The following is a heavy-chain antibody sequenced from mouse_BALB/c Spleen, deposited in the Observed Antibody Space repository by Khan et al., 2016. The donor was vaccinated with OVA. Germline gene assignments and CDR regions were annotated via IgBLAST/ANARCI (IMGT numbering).Heavy chain of an antibody. Sequence: EVQLKESGPGLVKPSQSLSLTCTVTGYSITSDYAWNWIRQFPGNKLEWMGYISSTGSTSYNPSLKSRISITRDTSKNPFFLHLNSVTTEDTATYYCARSIYYSDSYAMDYWGQGTSVTVSS. J-gene: IGHJ4*01. D-gene: IGHD2-13*01. CDR3: ARSIYYSDSYAMDY. CDR1: GYSITSDYA. CDR2: ISSTGST. V-gene: IGHV3-2*02.